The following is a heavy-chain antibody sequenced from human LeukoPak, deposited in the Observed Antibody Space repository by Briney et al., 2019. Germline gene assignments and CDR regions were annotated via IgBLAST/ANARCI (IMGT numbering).Heavy chain of an antibody. CDR2: LKSKTDGGTT. Sequence: GGSLRLSCAASGLTFSNAWMSWVRQAPGKGLEWVGRLKSKTDGGTTDYAAPVKGRFSISRDDSKNTLYLQMNSLRAEDTAVYYCAREGQQLVRALDYWGQGTLVTVSS. CDR3: AREGQQLVRALDY. J-gene: IGHJ4*02. CDR1: GLTFSNAW. V-gene: IGHV3-15*01. D-gene: IGHD6-13*01.